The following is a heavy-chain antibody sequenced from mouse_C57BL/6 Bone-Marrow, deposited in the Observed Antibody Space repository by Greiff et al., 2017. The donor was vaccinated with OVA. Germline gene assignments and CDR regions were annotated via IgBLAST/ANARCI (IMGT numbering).Heavy chain of an antibody. V-gene: IGHV1-50*01. J-gene: IGHJ4*01. CDR2: IDPADSYT. D-gene: IGHD4-1*02. CDR1: GYTFTSYW. Sequence: QVQLQQPGAELVKPGASVKLSCKASGYTFTSYWMQWVKQRPGQGLEWIGEIDPADSYTNYNQKVKGKATLTVDTSSSTAYMQLSSLTSEDSAVYYCASASSTGFYAMDYWGQGTSVTVSS. CDR3: ASASSTGFYAMDY.